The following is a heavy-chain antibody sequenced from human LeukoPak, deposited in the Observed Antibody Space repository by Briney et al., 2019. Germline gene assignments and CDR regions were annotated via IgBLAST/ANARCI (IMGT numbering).Heavy chain of an antibody. Sequence: SKTLSLTCTVSGGSISSYYWGWIRQPPGKGLEWIGYIYYSGSSNYNPSLKCRVTKSVDTSKNQFSLKLSSVTAADTAVYYCPRSRREYYDFWSGYYSFYYMDVWGKGTTVTVSS. CDR2: IYYSGSS. CDR3: PRSRREYYDFWSGYYSFYYMDV. CDR1: GGSISSYY. J-gene: IGHJ6*03. D-gene: IGHD3-3*01. V-gene: IGHV4-59*01.